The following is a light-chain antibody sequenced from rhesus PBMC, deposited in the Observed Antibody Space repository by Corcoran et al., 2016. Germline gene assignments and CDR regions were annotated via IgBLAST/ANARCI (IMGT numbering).Light chain of an antibody. CDR3: RHYYSNPRT. J-gene: IGKJ1*01. V-gene: IGKV1-25*01. CDR1: QGITND. Sequence: DIQMTQSPSSLSASVGDRVTITCRASQGITNDLAWYQQKPGESPKLLIFEASILQSGIPSRFSGDGSGTDFTLPISSLQSEDFATYYCRHYYSNPRTFGQGTKVEIK. CDR2: EAS.